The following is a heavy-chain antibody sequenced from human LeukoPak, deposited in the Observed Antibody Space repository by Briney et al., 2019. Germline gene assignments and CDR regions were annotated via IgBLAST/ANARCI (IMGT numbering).Heavy chain of an antibody. CDR1: GGSISSYY. J-gene: IGHJ4*02. CDR2: IYYSGST. Sequence: SSETLSLTCTVSGGSISSYYWSWIRQPPGKGLERIGYIYYSGSTNYNPSLKSRVTISVDTSKNQFSLKLSSVTAADTAVYYCARAAMVRGVRIDYWGQGTLVTVSS. CDR3: ARAAMVRGVRIDY. V-gene: IGHV4-59*01. D-gene: IGHD3-10*01.